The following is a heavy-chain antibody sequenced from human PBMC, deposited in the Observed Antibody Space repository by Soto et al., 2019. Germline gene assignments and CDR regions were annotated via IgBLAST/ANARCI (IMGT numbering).Heavy chain of an antibody. CDR2: VNAGNGNT. CDR3: ARQVGYNGNIIDY. D-gene: IGHD1-20*01. Sequence: QVQLVQSGAEVKKPGASVKVSCTASGYTFTSYAIHWVRQAPGQRLEWMGWVNAGNGNTKYSQKLQGRVTITRDTSASTAYMELSSLRSEETAVYDCARQVGYNGNIIDYWCQGTLVTVSS. CDR1: GYTFTSYA. V-gene: IGHV1-3*01. J-gene: IGHJ4*02.